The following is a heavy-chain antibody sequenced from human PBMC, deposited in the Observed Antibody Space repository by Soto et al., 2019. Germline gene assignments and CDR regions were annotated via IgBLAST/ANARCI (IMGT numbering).Heavy chain of an antibody. CDR1: GGSISSGGYY. D-gene: IGHD2-21*02. J-gene: IGHJ4*02. Sequence: KTSETLSLTCTVSGGSISSGGYYWSWIRQHPGKGLEWIGYIYYSGSTYYNPSLKSRVTISVDTSKNQFSLKLSSVTAADTAVYYCARAHSTWQTVVTMEFDYWGQGTLVTVSS. CDR2: IYYSGST. CDR3: ARAHSTWQTVVTMEFDY. V-gene: IGHV4-31*03.